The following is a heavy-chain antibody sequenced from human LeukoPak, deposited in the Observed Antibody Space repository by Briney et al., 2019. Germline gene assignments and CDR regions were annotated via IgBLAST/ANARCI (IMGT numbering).Heavy chain of an antibody. CDR3: AKDISGSYRTFDY. D-gene: IGHD3-22*01. Sequence: GGSLRLSCAASGFSFSGYAMSWVRQAPGKGLEWVSSISGSGSHTYHADSVKGRFTISRDNSKTTLYLQMNSLRAEDTAVYYCAKDISGSYRTFDYWGQGTLVTVSS. CDR2: ISGSGSHT. V-gene: IGHV3-23*01. CDR1: GFSFSGYA. J-gene: IGHJ4*02.